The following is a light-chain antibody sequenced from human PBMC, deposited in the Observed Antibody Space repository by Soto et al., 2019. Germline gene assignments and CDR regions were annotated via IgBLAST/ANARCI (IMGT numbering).Light chain of an antibody. J-gene: IGKJ5*01. Sequence: DLVMTQSPLSLPVTPGEPASISCRSSQSLLDTNGNSRFDWYLQKPGQSPQLLIYLGSYRASGVPDRFSGSGSGTDFTLEISRVEAEDVGVYYCMQALQTPLTFGQGTRLEIK. CDR1: QSLLDTNGNSR. V-gene: IGKV2-28*01. CDR2: LGS. CDR3: MQALQTPLT.